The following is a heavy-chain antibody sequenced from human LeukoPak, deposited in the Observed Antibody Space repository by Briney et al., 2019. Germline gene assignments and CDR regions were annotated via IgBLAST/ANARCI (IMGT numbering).Heavy chain of an antibody. J-gene: IGHJ3*02. Sequence: ASVKVSCKASGGTFSSYAISWVRQAPGQGLEWMGRIIPILGIANYAQKFQGRVTITADKSTSTAYMELSSLRSEDTAVYYCALGSSSVALADIWGQGTMVTVSS. CDR1: GGTFSSYA. CDR3: ALGSSSVALADI. CDR2: IIPILGIA. D-gene: IGHD6-6*01. V-gene: IGHV1-69*04.